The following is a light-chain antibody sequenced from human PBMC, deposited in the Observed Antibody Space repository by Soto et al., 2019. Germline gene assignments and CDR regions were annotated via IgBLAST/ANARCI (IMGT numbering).Light chain of an antibody. CDR2: DAS. CDR1: QSVSSSY. CDR3: QQYVRSPPSWT. J-gene: IGKJ1*01. Sequence: ETVLTQSPGTLSLSPGERATLSCRASQSVSSSYLAWYQQKPGQAPRLLIYDASSRATGIPDRFSGSGSGTDFTLTISRLEPEDFALYYWQQYVRSPPSWTFGQGTKVEIK. V-gene: IGKV3-20*01.